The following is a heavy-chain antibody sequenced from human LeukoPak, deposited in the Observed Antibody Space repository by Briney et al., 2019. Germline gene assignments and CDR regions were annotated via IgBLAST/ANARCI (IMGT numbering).Heavy chain of an antibody. CDR1: GFTFITYS. D-gene: IGHD1-1*01. V-gene: IGHV3-7*01. J-gene: IGHJ4*02. CDR3: AIWTSGNY. Sequence: GGSLRLSCAASGFTFITYSMNWVRQAPGKGLEWVANMDPSGSQKRYVDSVKGRFTISKDSPGTSVYLEMYSLRAEDTAIYYCAIWTSGNYWGQGTRVTVSS. CDR2: MDPSGSQK.